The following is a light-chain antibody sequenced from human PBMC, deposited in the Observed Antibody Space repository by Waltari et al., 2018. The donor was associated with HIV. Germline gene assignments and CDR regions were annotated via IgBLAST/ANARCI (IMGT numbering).Light chain of an antibody. CDR3: ATWDGSLNGPV. V-gene: IGLV1-44*01. CDR1: GSNIGGST. Sequence: QSVLTQPPSASGTPGQRVTISCSGSGSNIGGSTVNWYQQLPGTAPKLLIYSNNQRASRVPDRFSGSKSGTSASLAISGLQSDDETTYYCATWDGSLNGPVFGGGTKLTVL. J-gene: IGLJ3*02. CDR2: SNN.